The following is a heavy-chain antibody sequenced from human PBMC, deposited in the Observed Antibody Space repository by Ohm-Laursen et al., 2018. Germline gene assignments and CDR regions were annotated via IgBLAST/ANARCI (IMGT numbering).Heavy chain of an antibody. CDR3: AREQFDYNVPLPRGGMDV. D-gene: IGHD4/OR15-4a*01. Sequence: SLRLSCAASGFSFSTYSMNWVRQAPGKGLEWVSHVSGSGYTKYYGDSVKGRFTISRDNAENSLYLQMNSLRADDTAGYYCAREQFDYNVPLPRGGMDVWGQGTTVTVSS. CDR2: VSGSGYTK. V-gene: IGHV3-48*01. J-gene: IGHJ6*02. CDR1: GFSFSTYS.